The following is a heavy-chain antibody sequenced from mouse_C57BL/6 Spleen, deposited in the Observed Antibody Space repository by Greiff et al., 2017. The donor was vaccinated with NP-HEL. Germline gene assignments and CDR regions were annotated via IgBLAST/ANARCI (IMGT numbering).Heavy chain of an antibody. Sequence: QVQLQQPGAELVRPGTSVKLSCKASGYTFTSYWMHWVKQRPGQGLEWIGVIDPSDSYTNYNQKFKGKATLTVDTSSSTAYMQLSSLTSEDSAVYYCARCSNYYFDYWGQGTTLTVSS. D-gene: IGHD2-5*01. CDR1: GYTFTSYW. V-gene: IGHV1-59*01. CDR3: ARCSNYYFDY. J-gene: IGHJ2*01. CDR2: IDPSDSYT.